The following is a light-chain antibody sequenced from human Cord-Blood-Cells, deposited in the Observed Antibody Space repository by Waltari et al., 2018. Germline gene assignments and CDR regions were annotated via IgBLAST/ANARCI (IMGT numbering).Light chain of an antibody. CDR2: GAS. V-gene: IGKV3-20*01. Sequence: EIVLTQSPGTLSLSPGERATLSCRASQSVSSSYLAWYQQKPGQSPRLLIYGASRRGNGIPDRFSGSGSGTDFTITISRLEPEDFAVYYCQQYGSSPYTFGQGTKLEIK. CDR3: QQYGSSPYT. CDR1: QSVSSSY. J-gene: IGKJ2*01.